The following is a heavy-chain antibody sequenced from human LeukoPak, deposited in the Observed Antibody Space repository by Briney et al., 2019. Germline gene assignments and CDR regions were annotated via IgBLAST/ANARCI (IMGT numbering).Heavy chain of an antibody. CDR1: GYSISSGYY. J-gene: IGHJ6*03. D-gene: IGHD5-18*01. CDR2: IYHSGST. Sequence: PSETLSLTCAVSGYSISSGYYWGWIRQPPGKGLEWIGSIYHSGSTYYNPSLKSRVTISVDTSKNQFSLKLSSVTAADTAVYYCARDFEYSYGYYYYYYMDVWGKGTTVTASS. CDR3: ARDFEYSYGYYYYYYMDV. V-gene: IGHV4-38-2*02.